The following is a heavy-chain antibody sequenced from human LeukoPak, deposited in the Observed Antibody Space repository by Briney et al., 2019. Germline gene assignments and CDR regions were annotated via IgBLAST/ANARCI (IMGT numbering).Heavy chain of an antibody. J-gene: IGHJ5*02. Sequence: ASVKVSCKASGYTFTGYYMHWVRQAPGQGLEWMGWINPNSGGTNYAQKFQGRVTMTRDTSISTAYMELSRLRSDDTAVYYYARTYYYGSGSYYFDPWGQGTLVTVSS. CDR1: GYTFTGYY. CDR2: INPNSGGT. CDR3: ARTYYYGSGSYYFDP. V-gene: IGHV1-2*02. D-gene: IGHD3-10*01.